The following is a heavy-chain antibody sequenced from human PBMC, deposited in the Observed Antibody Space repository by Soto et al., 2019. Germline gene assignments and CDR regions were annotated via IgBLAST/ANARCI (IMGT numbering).Heavy chain of an antibody. V-gene: IGHV3-49*04. D-gene: IGHD3-3*01. J-gene: IGHJ6*02. CDR3: TSLRFLEWSSGFPVPNTYGMDV. CDR2: IRSKAYGGTT. CDR1: GFTFGDYA. Sequence: GGSLSLSCTASGFTFGDYAMSWVRQAPGKGLEWVGFIRSKAYGGTTEYAASVKGRFTISRDDSKSIAYLQMNSLKTEDTAVYYCTSLRFLEWSSGFPVPNTYGMDVWGQGTTVTVSS.